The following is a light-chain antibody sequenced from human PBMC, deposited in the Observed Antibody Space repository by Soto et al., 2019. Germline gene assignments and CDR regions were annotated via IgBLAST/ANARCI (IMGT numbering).Light chain of an antibody. CDR2: AAS. V-gene: IGKV1-39*01. CDR1: QSITGY. J-gene: IGKJ2*01. Sequence: DIQMTQSPSSLSASVGDRVTITCRASQSITGYLNWYQQKPGKAPKLLIYAASSLQSGVPSRFSGSGSGTDFTLTISSLQRDDFATYCCQQSLGIPYTFGQGTRLETK. CDR3: QQSLGIPYT.